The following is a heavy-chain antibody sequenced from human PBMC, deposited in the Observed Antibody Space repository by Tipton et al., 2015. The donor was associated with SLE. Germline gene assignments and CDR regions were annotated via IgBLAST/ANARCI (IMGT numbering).Heavy chain of an antibody. J-gene: IGHJ4*02. CDR2: VKQDGSEK. Sequence: SLRLSCAASGFTFSSYSMNWVRQAPGKGLEWVANVKQDGSEKYYVDSVKGRFTISRDNAKNSLYLQMNSLRAEDTAVYYCAREEAAAGNGYWGQGTLVTVSS. CDR3: AREEAAAGNGY. D-gene: IGHD6-13*01. V-gene: IGHV3-7*01. CDR1: GFTFSSYS.